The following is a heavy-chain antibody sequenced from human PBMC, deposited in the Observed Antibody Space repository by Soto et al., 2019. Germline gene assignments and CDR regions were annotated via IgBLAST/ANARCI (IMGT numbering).Heavy chain of an antibody. J-gene: IGHJ4*02. CDR1: GFTFSSNA. CDR3: AKGRPGVAAAPDY. V-gene: IGHV3-23*01. Sequence: GSLRLSCAASGFTFSSNAMSWVRQAPGKGLEWVSAISGSGDGTYYADSVKGRFTISRDNSKNTLFLHMTNLRAGDTALYFCAKGRPGVAAAPDYWGQGTLVTVSS. CDR2: ISGSGDGT. D-gene: IGHD2-21*01.